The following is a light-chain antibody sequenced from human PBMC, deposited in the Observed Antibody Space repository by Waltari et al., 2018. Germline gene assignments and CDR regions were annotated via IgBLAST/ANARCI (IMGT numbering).Light chain of an antibody. CDR2: GTS. CDR3: QQYDRSPRT. V-gene: IGKV3-20*01. CDR1: QGVGSSG. J-gene: IGKJ1*01. Sequence: IVLTQSPGTLSLSPGARATLSCRARQGVGSSGLAWYQQKPGQPPRLLIYGTSARATGTPDRFSGSGSGTDFTLIISRLEPEDFAVYYCQQYDRSPRTFGQGTKVEIK.